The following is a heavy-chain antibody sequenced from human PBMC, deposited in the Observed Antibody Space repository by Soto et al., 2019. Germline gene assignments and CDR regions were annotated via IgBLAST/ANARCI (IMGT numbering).Heavy chain of an antibody. CDR2: IKSKTSGETR. Sequence: EVQVVESGGGLVKPGGSLRLSCAASGFAFSPAWMTWVRQAPGKGLEWVALIKSKTSGETRAYAAPVKGRFTISRDDSGNTVFLQMDSLKAEDTAVYYCVIDDAARGFGELDYWGRGTLVTVSS. D-gene: IGHD3-10*01. V-gene: IGHV3-15*01. J-gene: IGHJ4*02. CDR3: VIDDAARGFGELDY. CDR1: GFAFSPAW.